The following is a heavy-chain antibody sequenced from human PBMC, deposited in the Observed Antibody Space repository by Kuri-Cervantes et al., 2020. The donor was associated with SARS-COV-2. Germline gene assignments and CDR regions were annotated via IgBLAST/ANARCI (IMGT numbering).Heavy chain of an antibody. V-gene: IGHV3-21*01. Sequence: GESLKISCAASGFTFSSYSMNWVRQAPGKGLEWVSSISSSSSYIYYADSVKGRFTISRDNAKNSLYLQMSSLRAEDTAVYYCARDPIDTIFGMAAYYYYYMDVWGKGTTVTVSS. D-gene: IGHD3-3*01. CDR1: GFTFSSYS. J-gene: IGHJ6*03. CDR3: ARDPIDTIFGMAAYYYYYMDV. CDR2: ISSSSSYI.